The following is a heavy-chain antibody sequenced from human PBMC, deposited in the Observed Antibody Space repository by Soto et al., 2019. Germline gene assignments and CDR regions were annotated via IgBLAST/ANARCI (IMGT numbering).Heavy chain of an antibody. CDR3: AKGGDVVVVAYNRYTLDYFNY. V-gene: IGHV3-23*01. D-gene: IGHD2-15*01. CDR1: GFTFSSYA. CDR2: ISGSGGST. J-gene: IGHJ4*02. Sequence: PGGSLRLSCAASGFTFSSYAMSWVRQAPGKGLEWVSAISGSGGSTYYADSVKGRFTISRDNSKNTLYLQMNSLRAEDTAVYYCAKGGDVVVVAYNRYTLDYFNYWGQGTLVTVSS.